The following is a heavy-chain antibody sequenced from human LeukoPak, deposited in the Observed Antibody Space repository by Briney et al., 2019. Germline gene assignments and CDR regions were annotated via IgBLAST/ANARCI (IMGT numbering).Heavy chain of an antibody. D-gene: IGHD3-16*02. CDR3: ARSIVGRYNWFDP. CDR2: IYHSGST. CDR1: GGSISSGGYS. V-gene: IGHV4-30-2*01. Sequence: SETLSLTCAVSGGSISSGGYSWSWIRQPPGKCLEWIGYIYHSGSTYYNPSLKSRVTISVDRSKNQFSLKLSSVTAADTAVYYCARSIVGRYNWFDPWGQGTLVTVSS. J-gene: IGHJ5*02.